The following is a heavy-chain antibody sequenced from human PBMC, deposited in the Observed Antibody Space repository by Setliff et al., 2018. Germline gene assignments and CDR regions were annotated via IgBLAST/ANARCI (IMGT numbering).Heavy chain of an antibody. CDR1: GFTFSSYA. CDR2: ISYDGSNK. CDR3: ARDTTWSTSCYTGWCYFDY. V-gene: IGHV3-30*04. Sequence: LRLSCAASGFTFSSYAMRWVRQAPGKGLEWVAVISYDGSNKYYADSVKGRFTISRDNSKNTLYLQMNSLRAEDTAVYYCARDTTWSTSCYTGWCYFDYWGQGTLVTVSS. D-gene: IGHD2-2*02. J-gene: IGHJ4*02.